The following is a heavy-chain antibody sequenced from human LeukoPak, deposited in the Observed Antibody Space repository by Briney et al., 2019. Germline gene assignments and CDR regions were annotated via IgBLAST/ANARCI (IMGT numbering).Heavy chain of an antibody. CDR2: INPSGGGT. J-gene: IGHJ4*02. V-gene: IGHV1-46*01. CDR3: ARAGYDSSGYYSY. Sequence: VXYKASGYTFTNYYMHWMRQAPGQGLEWMGIINPSGGGTSYAQKFQGRVTMTRGTSTSTVYMELSSLRSDDTAVYYCARAGYDSSGYYSYWGQGTLVTVSS. CDR1: GYTFTNYY. D-gene: IGHD3-22*01.